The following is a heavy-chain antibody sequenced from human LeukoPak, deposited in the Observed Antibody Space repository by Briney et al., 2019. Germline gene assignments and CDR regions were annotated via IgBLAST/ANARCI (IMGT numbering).Heavy chain of an antibody. V-gene: IGHV3-48*04. Sequence: GGSLRLSCAASGFTFSSYSMNWVCQAPGKGLEWVSYISSSGSTIYYADSVKGRFTISRDNAKNSLYLQMNSLRAEDTAVYYCARGGDIVVVVAAEFDAFDIWGQGTMVTVSS. CDR1: GFTFSSYS. D-gene: IGHD2-15*01. CDR2: ISSSGSTI. J-gene: IGHJ3*02. CDR3: ARGGDIVVVVAAEFDAFDI.